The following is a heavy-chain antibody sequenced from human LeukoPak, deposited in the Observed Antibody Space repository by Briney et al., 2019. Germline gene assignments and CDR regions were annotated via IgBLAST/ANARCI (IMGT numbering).Heavy chain of an antibody. CDR2: IKQDGSEK. Sequence: GGSLRLSCAASGFTFRSYWMNWVRQAPGKGLEWVANIKQDGSEKYYVDSVKGRFTISRDNAKNSMYLQMNSLRAEDTAVYYCARDVGLAAGGMMDALDIWGQGTLVTVSS. J-gene: IGHJ4*02. V-gene: IGHV3-7*05. CDR3: ARDVGLAAGGMMDALDI. D-gene: IGHD6-13*01. CDR1: GFTFRSYW.